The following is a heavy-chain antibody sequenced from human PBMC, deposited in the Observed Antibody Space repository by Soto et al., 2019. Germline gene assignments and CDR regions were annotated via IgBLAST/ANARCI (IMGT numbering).Heavy chain of an antibody. J-gene: IGHJ4*02. CDR1: GGSISSSKW. Sequence: SETLSPTFAVSGGSISSSKWWSWVRQPPGKGMEWIGEIYHSGSTNYNPSLKSRVTISVDKSKNQFSLKLSSVTAADTPAYYCARLGAAGTKFDYWGPGTLVPVSS. CDR2: IYHSGST. D-gene: IGHD6-13*01. V-gene: IGHV4-4*02. CDR3: ARLGAAGTKFDY.